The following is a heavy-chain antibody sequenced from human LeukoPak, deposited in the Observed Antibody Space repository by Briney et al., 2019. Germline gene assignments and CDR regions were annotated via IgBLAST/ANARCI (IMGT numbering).Heavy chain of an antibody. J-gene: IGHJ5*02. Sequence: ASXXVSCKASGGTFTSYTISWVRQAHGQGNEWMGRIIPILGIANYEKKFQGRGTITAEKSTSTAYMELSSLRSEDTAVYYCARRITGTTTGEYNLFDPWGQGTLVTVSS. CDR2: IIPILGIA. CDR3: ARRITGTTTGEYNLFDP. CDR1: GGTFTSYT. D-gene: IGHD1-7*01. V-gene: IGHV1-69*02.